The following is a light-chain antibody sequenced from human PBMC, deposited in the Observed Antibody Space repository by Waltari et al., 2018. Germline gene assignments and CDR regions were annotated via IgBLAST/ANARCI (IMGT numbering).Light chain of an antibody. Sequence: QSALTQPASVSGSPGQSITISCTGTSSDVGGYNYVSWYQQHPGKAPKLMIYDVSKLHAWVSNCFSGSKSGNTASLTISGLQAEDEADYYCSSYTSSSTSVVFGGGTKLTVL. CDR1: SSDVGGYNY. CDR2: DVS. V-gene: IGLV2-14*01. J-gene: IGLJ2*01. CDR3: SSYTSSSTSVV.